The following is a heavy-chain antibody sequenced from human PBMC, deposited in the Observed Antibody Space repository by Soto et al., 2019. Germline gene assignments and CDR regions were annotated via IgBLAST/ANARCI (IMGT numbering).Heavy chain of an antibody. CDR3: ASSLFYYDSSGYYSNYYYYAMDV. Sequence: PSETLSLTCSVSGVSVNSGNYYWHWIRQPPGKGLEWIGHIYYSGSTNYNPSLKSRVTISLDMSKNQFSLKLTSVTAADTAVYYCASSLFYYDSSGYYSNYYYYAMDVWGQGTTVTVSS. CDR2: IYYSGST. J-gene: IGHJ6*02. CDR1: GVSVNSGNYY. D-gene: IGHD3-22*01. V-gene: IGHV4-61*01.